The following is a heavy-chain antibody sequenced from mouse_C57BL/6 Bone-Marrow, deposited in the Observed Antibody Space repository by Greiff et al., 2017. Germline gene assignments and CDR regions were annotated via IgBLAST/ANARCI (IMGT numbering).Heavy chain of an antibody. J-gene: IGHJ1*03. Sequence: QVQLQQSGPELVRPGASVKISCKAPGYTFTSHWMQWVRQRPGQGLEWIGEIFPGSGSTYYNEKFKGKATLTVDTSSSTAYMQLSSLTSADSAVLCSGRSWGYDWYFDDWGKGTTVTVSS. CDR2: IFPGSGST. CDR3: GRSWGYDWYFDD. CDR1: GYTFTSHW. D-gene: IGHD2-2*01. V-gene: IGHV1-56*01.